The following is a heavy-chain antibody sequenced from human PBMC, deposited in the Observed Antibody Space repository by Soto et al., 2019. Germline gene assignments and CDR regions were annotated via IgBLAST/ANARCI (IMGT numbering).Heavy chain of an antibody. Sequence: ASLTGSCTAAGSTLTTFSMHWVRQATGQGLEWMGVINPGYPAGRSTTYAQKFQGRVTMTTDTSTSTVYMELSRLRSDDTAVYYCAREAIVAGATTGMDVWGQGTTVTVSS. D-gene: IGHD1-26*01. CDR1: GSTLTTFS. J-gene: IGHJ6*02. CDR3: AREAIVAGATTGMDV. V-gene: IGHV1-46*01. CDR2: INPGYPAGRST.